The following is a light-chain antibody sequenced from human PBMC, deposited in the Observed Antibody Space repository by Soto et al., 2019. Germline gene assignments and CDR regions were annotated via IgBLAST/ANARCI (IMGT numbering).Light chain of an antibody. CDR2: GAS. V-gene: IGKV3-15*01. J-gene: IGKJ3*01. Sequence: EIVMTQSPGTLSVSPGERATLSCRASESVSSNIAWYQQKPGQAPRLLIYGASTRATGIPARFSGSGSGTEFTLTISSLQSEDFAVYYCQHYNNWPPKFTFGPGTKVDIK. CDR3: QHYNNWPPKFT. CDR1: ESVSSN.